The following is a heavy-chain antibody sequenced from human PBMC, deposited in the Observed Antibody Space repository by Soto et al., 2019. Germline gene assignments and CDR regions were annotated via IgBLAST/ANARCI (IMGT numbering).Heavy chain of an antibody. CDR1: GGSISSYY. D-gene: IGHD2-2*01. Sequence: QVQLQESGPGLVKPSETLSLTCTVSGGSISSYYWSWIRQPPGKGLEWIGYIYYSGRTNYNPSLKSRATISEDTSKNQFSLKLSSVTAADTAVYYCARGRGGWFINQLLDAFDIWGQGTMVTVSS. J-gene: IGHJ3*02. V-gene: IGHV4-59*01. CDR2: IYYSGRT. CDR3: ARGRGGWFINQLLDAFDI.